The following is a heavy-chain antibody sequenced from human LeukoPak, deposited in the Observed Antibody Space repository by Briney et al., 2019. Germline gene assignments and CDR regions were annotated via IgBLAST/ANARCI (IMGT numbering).Heavy chain of an antibody. CDR2: IIPIFGTA. CDR3: ARDGNKMGSSYYYYYMDV. V-gene: IGHV1-69*05. CDR1: GGTFSSYA. Sequence: SVKVSSKASGGTFSSYAISWVRQAPGQGLEWMGGIIPIFGTANYAQKFQGRVTITTDESTSTAYMELSSLRSEDTAVYYCARDGNKMGSSYYYYYMDVWGKGTTVTVSS. D-gene: IGHD6-6*01. J-gene: IGHJ6*03.